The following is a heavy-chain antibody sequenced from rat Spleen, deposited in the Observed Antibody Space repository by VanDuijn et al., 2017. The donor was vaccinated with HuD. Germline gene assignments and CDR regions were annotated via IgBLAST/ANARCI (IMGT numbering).Heavy chain of an antibody. Sequence: EVQLQESGPGLVKPSQSLSLTCSVTGYSITSNYWGWIRKFPGNKMEWIGHISYSGSTKYNPSLKSRIAITRDTSKNQFFLELNSVTLEDTATYYCARRGNWVYWNFDFWGPGTMVTVSS. CDR2: ISYSGST. CDR1: GYSITSNY. D-gene: IGHD4-5*01. CDR3: ARRGNWVYWNFDF. V-gene: IGHV3-1*01. J-gene: IGHJ1*01.